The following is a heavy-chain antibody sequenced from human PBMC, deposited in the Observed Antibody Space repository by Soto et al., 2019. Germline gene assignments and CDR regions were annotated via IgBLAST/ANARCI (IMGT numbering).Heavy chain of an antibody. D-gene: IGHD3-16*02. V-gene: IGHV4-59*01. CDR3: ARVVTFGGVIVAPFDY. CDR2: IYYSGST. CDR1: GGSISSYY. J-gene: IGHJ4*02. Sequence: QVQLQESGPGLVKPSETLSLTCTVSGGSISSYYWSWIRQPPGKGLEWIGYIYYSGSTNYNPSLKSRVTISVDTSKNQFSLKLSSVTAADTAVYYCARVVTFGGVIVAPFDYWGQGTLVTVSS.